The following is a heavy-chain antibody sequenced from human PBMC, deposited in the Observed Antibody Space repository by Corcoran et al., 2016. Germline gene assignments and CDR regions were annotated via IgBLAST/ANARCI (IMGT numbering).Heavy chain of an antibody. J-gene: IGHJ4*02. D-gene: IGHD3-9*01. CDR1: GGSISSSSYY. CDR2: IYYSGST. CDR3: ARDRETRRTNYDILTGYYGGGFDY. Sequence: QLQLQESGPGLVKPSETLSLTCTVSGGSISSSSYYWGWIHQPPGKGLEWIGSIYYSGSTYYNPSLKSRVTISVDMSKNQFSLKLSSVTAADTAVYYCARDRETRRTNYDILTGYYGGGFDYWGQGTLVTVSS. V-gene: IGHV4-39*07.